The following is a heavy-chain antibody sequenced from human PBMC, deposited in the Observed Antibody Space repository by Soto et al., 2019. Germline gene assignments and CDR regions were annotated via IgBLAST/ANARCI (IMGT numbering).Heavy chain of an antibody. D-gene: IGHD2-15*01. CDR2: IYYSGST. Sequence: PSETLSLTCTVSGGSISSYYWSWTRQPPGKGLEWIGYIYYSGSTNYNPSLKSRVTISVDTSKNQFSLKLSSVTAADTAVYYCASGGYCSGGSCYDLHYYYYYMDVWGKGTTVTVSS. CDR1: GGSISSYY. V-gene: IGHV4-59*01. CDR3: ASGGYCSGGSCYDLHYYYYYMDV. J-gene: IGHJ6*03.